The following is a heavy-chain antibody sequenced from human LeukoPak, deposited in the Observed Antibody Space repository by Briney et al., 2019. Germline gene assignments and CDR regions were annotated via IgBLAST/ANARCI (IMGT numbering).Heavy chain of an antibody. CDR2: MNPNSGNT. D-gene: IGHD5-12*01. Sequence: ASVKVSCKASGYTFTSYDINWVRQATGQGLEWMGWMNPNSGNTGYAQKFQGRVTMTTDTSTSTAYMELSRLRSDDTAVYYCAKDRAVATIGGIDYWGQGTLVTVSS. V-gene: IGHV1-8*02. J-gene: IGHJ4*02. CDR1: GYTFTSYD. CDR3: AKDRAVATIGGIDY.